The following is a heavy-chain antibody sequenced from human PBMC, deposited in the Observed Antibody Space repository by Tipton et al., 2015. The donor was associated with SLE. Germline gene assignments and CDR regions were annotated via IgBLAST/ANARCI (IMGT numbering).Heavy chain of an antibody. Sequence: TLSLTCTVTGGSISSSSYYWGWIRQPPGKGLEWIGSIYYSGSTYYNPSLKSRVTMSVDTSKNQFSLKLSSVTAADTAVYYCARVGIAAVDYWGQGTLVTVSS. CDR1: GGSISSSSYY. J-gene: IGHJ4*02. CDR2: IYYSGST. D-gene: IGHD6-6*01. V-gene: IGHV4-39*07. CDR3: ARVGIAAVDY.